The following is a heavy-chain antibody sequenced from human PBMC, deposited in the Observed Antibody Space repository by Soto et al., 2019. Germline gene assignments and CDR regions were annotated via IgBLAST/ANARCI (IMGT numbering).Heavy chain of an antibody. V-gene: IGHV1-2*02. CDR2: IDPNSGDT. CDR3: ARGPPPYDSSTYNSQYYYGLDV. CDR1: GYTFSDYY. D-gene: IGHD3-22*01. J-gene: IGHJ6*02. Sequence: GASVKVSCKASGYTFSDYYMNWARQAPGQGLEWMGWIDPNSGDTHYAQKFKGRVIMTRDTAFGTAYMELSRLRSDDTAVYYCARGPPPYDSSTYNSQYYYGLDVWGRGTTVTVSS.